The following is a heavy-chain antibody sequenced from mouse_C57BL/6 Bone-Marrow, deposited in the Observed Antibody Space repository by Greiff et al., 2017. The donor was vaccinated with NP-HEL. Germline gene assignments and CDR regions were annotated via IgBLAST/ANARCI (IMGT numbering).Heavy chain of an antibody. CDR1: GFTFSSYA. CDR2: ISDGGSYT. V-gene: IGHV5-4*01. CDR3: ARERMDY. J-gene: IGHJ4*01. Sequence: DVQLVESGGGLVKPGGSLKLSCAASGFTFSSYAMSWVRQTPEKRLEWVATISDGGSYTYYPDNVKGRFTISRDNAKNNLYLQMSHLKSEDTAMYYCARERMDYWGQGTSVTVSS.